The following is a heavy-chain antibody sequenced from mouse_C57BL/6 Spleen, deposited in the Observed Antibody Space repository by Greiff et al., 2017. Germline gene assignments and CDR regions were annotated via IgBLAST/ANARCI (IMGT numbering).Heavy chain of an antibody. CDR1: GYAFTNYL. V-gene: IGHV1-54*01. Sequence: QVQLQQSGAELVRPGTSVKVSCKASGYAFTNYLIEWVKQRPGQGLEWIGVINPGGGGTNYNEKFKGKATLTADKSSSTAYMQLSSLTSEDSAVYFCAREDYAGAWFAYWGQGTLRTVSA. J-gene: IGHJ3*01. CDR2: INPGGGGT. D-gene: IGHD2-4*01. CDR3: AREDYAGAWFAY.